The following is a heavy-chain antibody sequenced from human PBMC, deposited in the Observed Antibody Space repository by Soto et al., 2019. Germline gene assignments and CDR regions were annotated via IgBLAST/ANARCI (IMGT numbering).Heavy chain of an antibody. Sequence: QVRLEQSGAEVKKPGSSVKVSCKASGGSFRTFAINWVRQAPGQGLEWMGEIIPIFVTANYPQKFQDRVTISADESKTTTYMELRSLRSEDTAVYYCARGPSSDYPRVFDLWGRGTLVTVSS. J-gene: IGHJ2*01. CDR2: IIPIFVTA. CDR3: ARGPSSDYPRVFDL. CDR1: GGSFRTFA. V-gene: IGHV1-69*01. D-gene: IGHD3-22*01.